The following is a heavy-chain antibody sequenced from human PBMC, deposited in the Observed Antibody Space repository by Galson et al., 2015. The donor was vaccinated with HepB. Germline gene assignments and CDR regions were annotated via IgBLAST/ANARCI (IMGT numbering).Heavy chain of an antibody. Sequence: SLRLSCAASGFTFSRYSMNWVRQAPGKGLEWVSSISRSSSYIYYADSVKGRFTISRDNAKNSLYLQMNSLRAEDTAVYYCAREPLGYCTGTSCSLTGPIGYYYYGMDVWGQGTTVTVSS. D-gene: IGHD2-2*01. CDR1: GFTFSRYS. CDR2: ISRSSSYI. V-gene: IGHV3-21*01. J-gene: IGHJ6*02. CDR3: AREPLGYCTGTSCSLTGPIGYYYYGMDV.